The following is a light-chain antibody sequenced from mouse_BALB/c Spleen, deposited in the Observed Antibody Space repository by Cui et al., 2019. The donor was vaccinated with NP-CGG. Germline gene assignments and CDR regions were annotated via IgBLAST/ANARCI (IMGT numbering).Light chain of an antibody. Sequence: QAVVTQESALPTSPGETVTLTCRSSTGAVTISNYANWVQDKPDHLFTGLIGGTNNRAPGVPARFSGSLIGDKAALTITGAQTEDEAIYFCALWYSNHWVFGGGTKLTVL. CDR3: ALWYSNHWV. V-gene: IGLV1*01. CDR1: TGAVTISNY. CDR2: GTN. J-gene: IGLJ1*01.